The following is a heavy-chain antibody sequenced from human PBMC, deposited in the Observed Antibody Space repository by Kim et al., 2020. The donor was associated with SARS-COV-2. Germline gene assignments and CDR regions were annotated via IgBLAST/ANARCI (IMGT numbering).Heavy chain of an antibody. CDR1: GYSFTSYW. CDR3: ARHYVAAAVTLRWFDP. D-gene: IGHD2-15*01. J-gene: IGHJ5*02. CDR2: IEPSDSYT. Sequence: GESLKISCKGSGYSFTSYWISWVRQMPGKGLEWMGRIEPSDSYTNYSPSFQGHVTISADRSIKTAYLQWSSLRASDTAMYYCARHYVAAAVTLRWFDPWGQGTLVPSPQ. V-gene: IGHV5-10-1*01.